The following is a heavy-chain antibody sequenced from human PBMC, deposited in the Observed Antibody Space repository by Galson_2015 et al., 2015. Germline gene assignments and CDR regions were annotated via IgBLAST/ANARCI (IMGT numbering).Heavy chain of an antibody. Sequence: SLRLSCAASGFTFSSYGMHWVRQAPGKGLEWVAVISYDGSNKYYADSVKGRFTISRDNSKNTLYLQMNCLRAEDTAVYYCAKESGYCSSTSCYTGGHFDYWGQGTLVTVSS. D-gene: IGHD2-2*02. CDR1: GFTFSSYG. CDR3: AKESGYCSSTSCYTGGHFDY. CDR2: ISYDGSNK. J-gene: IGHJ4*02. V-gene: IGHV3-30*18.